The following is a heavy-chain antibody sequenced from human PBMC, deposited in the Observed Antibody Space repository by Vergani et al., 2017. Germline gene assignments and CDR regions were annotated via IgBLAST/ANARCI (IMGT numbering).Heavy chain of an antibody. CDR2: ISYDGSNK. V-gene: IGHV3-30*18. Sequence: QVQLVESGGGVVQPGRSLRLSCAASGFTFSHYGMHWVRQAPGKGLEWVAVISYDGSNKYYADSVKGRFTISRDNSKNTLFLQMNSLRAEDTAVYSCAKVGRSEVAGTFGAFDIWGQGTMVTVSS. CDR1: GFTFSHYG. D-gene: IGHD6-19*01. J-gene: IGHJ3*02. CDR3: AKVGRSEVAGTFGAFDI.